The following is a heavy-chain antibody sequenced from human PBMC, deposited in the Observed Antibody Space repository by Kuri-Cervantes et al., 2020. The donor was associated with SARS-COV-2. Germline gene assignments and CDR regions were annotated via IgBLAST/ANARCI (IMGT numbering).Heavy chain of an antibody. D-gene: IGHD3-16*01. J-gene: IGHJ6*03. CDR2: ISSSSSYI. CDR3: ARGHVATYNYYYMDV. V-gene: IGHV3-21*01. Sequence: GESLKISCAASGFTFSTYAMRWVRHPPGKGLEWVSSISSSSSYIYYADSVKGRFTISRDNAKNSLYLQMNSLRAEDTAVYYCARGHVATYNYYYMDVWGKGTTVTVSS. CDR1: GFTFSTYA.